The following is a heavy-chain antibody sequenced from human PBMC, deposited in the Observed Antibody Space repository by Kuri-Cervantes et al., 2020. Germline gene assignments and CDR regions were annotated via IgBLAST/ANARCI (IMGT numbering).Heavy chain of an antibody. CDR3: ARGRLYYYGSGTLDY. V-gene: IGHV4-34*01. CDR2: INHSGST. Sequence: SETLSLTCAVYGGSFSGYYWSWIRQPPGKGLEWIGEINHSGSTNYNPSLKSRVTISVDMSKNQFSLKLSSVTAADTAVYYCARGRLYYYGSGTLDYWGQGTLVTVSS. D-gene: IGHD3-10*01. J-gene: IGHJ4*02. CDR1: GGSFSGYY.